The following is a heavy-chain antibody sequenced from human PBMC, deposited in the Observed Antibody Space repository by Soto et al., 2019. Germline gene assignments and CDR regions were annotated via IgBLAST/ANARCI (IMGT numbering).Heavy chain of an antibody. CDR2: VYYSGTT. V-gene: IGHV4-39*02. CDR1: GGSVSSSSYY. D-gene: IGHD3-9*01. Sequence: QLQLQESGPGLVKPSETLSLTCTVSGGSVSSSSYYWGWARQPPGKGLEWIGSVYYSGTTYYNPSVESRVTISVDKSKNHFPLKLMSLSAADTAVYYCGRLEGLATISYYFDYWGQGALVTVSS. CDR3: GRLEGLATISYYFDY. J-gene: IGHJ4*02.